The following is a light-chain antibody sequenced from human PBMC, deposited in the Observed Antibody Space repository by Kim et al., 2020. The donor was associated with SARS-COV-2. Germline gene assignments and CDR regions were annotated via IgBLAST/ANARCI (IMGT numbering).Light chain of an antibody. CDR1: SKDVGTYDL. J-gene: IGLJ3*02. CDR3: SSYTSSSTVVL. Sequence: QSITIACAGSSKDVGTYDLVSWYQHHPGKAPKLIIYDVTNRPSGVSNRFSGSKSGNTASLTISGLKAEDEALYHCSSYTSSSTVVLFGGGTQLTVL. CDR2: DVT. V-gene: IGLV2-14*03.